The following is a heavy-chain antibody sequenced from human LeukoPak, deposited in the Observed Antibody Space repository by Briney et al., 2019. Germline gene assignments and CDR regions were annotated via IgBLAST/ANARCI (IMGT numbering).Heavy chain of an antibody. J-gene: IGHJ5*02. CDR3: ASEGKIPLNPFDP. CDR2: ISSSSSYT. V-gene: IGHV3-11*05. CDR1: GFTFSDYY. D-gene: IGHD1-14*01. Sequence: GWSLRLSCAASGFTFSDYYRSGIRQAPWKGLEWVSYISSSSSYTNYADSVKGRFHISRDNAKNSLYLQMNSLRAEDTAVYYCASEGKIPLNPFDPWGQGTLVTVSS.